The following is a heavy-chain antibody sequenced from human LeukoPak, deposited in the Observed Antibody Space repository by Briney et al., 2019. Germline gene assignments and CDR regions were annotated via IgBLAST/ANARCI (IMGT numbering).Heavy chain of an antibody. CDR3: AKDDTYSGYAAGGAFDI. V-gene: IGHV3-30*02. Sequence: GGSLRLSCAASGFTFSRYGMHWVRQAPGKGLEWVAFIRYDGSNKYYADSVKGRFTISRDNSKNTLYLQMNSLRAEDTAVYYCAKDDTYSGYAAGGAFDIWGQGTMVTVSS. CDR2: IRYDGSNK. CDR1: GFTFSRYG. D-gene: IGHD5-12*01. J-gene: IGHJ3*02.